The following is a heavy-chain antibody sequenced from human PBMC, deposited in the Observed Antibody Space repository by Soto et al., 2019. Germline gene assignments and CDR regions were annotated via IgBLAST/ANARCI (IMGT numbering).Heavy chain of an antibody. CDR1: GGSFSGYY. CDR3: ARGNSSSWYGDYYYYYGMDV. D-gene: IGHD6-13*01. J-gene: IGHJ6*02. V-gene: IGHV4-34*01. Sequence: TCAVYGGSFSGYYWSWIRQPPGKGLEWIGEINHSGSTNYNPSLKSRVTISVDTSKNQFSLKLSSVTAADTAVYYCARGNSSSWYGDYYYYYGMDVWGQGTTVTVSS. CDR2: INHSGST.